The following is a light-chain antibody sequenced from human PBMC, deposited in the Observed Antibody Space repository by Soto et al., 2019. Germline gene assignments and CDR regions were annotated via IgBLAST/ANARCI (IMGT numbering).Light chain of an antibody. CDR3: QSYDSSLSGYVV. CDR1: SSNIGAGYD. Sequence: QSVLTQPPSVSGAPGQRVAIYCTGNSSNIGAGYDVHWYQRLPGTAPKLLIYANNNRPSGVPDRFSGSKSGNSASLAITGLQAEDEADYYCQSYDSSLSGYVVFGGGTKVTVL. J-gene: IGLJ2*01. CDR2: ANN. V-gene: IGLV1-40*01.